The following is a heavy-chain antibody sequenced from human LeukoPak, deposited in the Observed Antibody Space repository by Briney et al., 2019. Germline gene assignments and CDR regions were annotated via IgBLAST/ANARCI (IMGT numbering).Heavy chain of an antibody. CDR2: INSDGRWT. V-gene: IGHV3-74*01. J-gene: IGHJ1*01. D-gene: IGHD2/OR15-2a*01. CDR3: VSFYEAY. Sequence: GGSLRLSCAASGNYWMHWVRQAPGKGLVWVSHINSDGRWTSYADSVKGRFTISKDNAKNTVYLQMNNLRADDTAVYYCVSFYEAYWGRGTLVTVSS. CDR1: GNYW.